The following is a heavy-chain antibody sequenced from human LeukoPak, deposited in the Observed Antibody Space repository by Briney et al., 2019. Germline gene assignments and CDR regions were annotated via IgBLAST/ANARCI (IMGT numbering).Heavy chain of an antibody. D-gene: IGHD3-3*01. CDR2: ISSNGGST. Sequence: GGSLRLSCAASGFTFSSYAMHWVRQAPGKGLEYVSAISSNGGSTYYANSVKGRFTISRDNSKNTLYLQMGSLRTEDMAVYNCARDGTYYDFWSGYSTFMDVWGKGTTVTVSS. CDR1: GFTFSSYA. V-gene: IGHV3-64*01. CDR3: ARDGTYYDFWSGYSTFMDV. J-gene: IGHJ6*03.